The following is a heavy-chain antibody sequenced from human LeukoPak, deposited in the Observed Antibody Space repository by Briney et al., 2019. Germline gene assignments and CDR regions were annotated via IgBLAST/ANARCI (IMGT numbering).Heavy chain of an antibody. CDR1: GGSISSYY. CDR3: ATNWSDFDY. Sequence: SETVSLTCTVSGGSISSYYWSWIRQPPGKGLEWIGYIYYSGSTNYNPSLKSRVTISVDTSKNQLSLRLSSVTAADTAVYYCATNWSDFDYWGPGTLVTVSS. CDR2: IYYSGST. D-gene: IGHD1-1*01. V-gene: IGHV4-59*08. J-gene: IGHJ4*02.